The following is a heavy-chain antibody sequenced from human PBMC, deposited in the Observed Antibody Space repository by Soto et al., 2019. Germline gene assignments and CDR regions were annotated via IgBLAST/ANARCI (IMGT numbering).Heavy chain of an antibody. D-gene: IGHD2-15*01. CDR3: ASALGPSTRVDY. CDR1: GGSFSGYY. V-gene: IGHV4-34*10. CDR2: IVNSGNT. Sequence: ETLSLTCPVYGGSFSGYYWSRIRQPPGKGLECLGSIVNSGNTNYSPSLKRRLTMSLDTSKSQFSLNLTSVTAADTAVYYCASALGPSTRVDYWGQGALVTIYS. J-gene: IGHJ4*02.